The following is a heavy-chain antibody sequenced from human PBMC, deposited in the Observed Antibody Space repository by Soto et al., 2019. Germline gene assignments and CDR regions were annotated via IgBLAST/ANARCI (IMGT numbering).Heavy chain of an antibody. CDR2: IWYDGSSK. D-gene: IGHD2-2*02. CDR3: ARGVVPAAIISRPKKYNWFDP. J-gene: IGHJ5*02. CDR1: GFTFSSYG. Sequence: GGSLRLSCAASGFTFSSYGMHWVRQAPGKGLEWVAVIWYDGSSKYYADSVKGRFTISRDNSKNTLYLQMNSLRAEDTAVYYCARGVVPAAIISRPKKYNWFDPWGQGTLVTVSS. V-gene: IGHV3-33*01.